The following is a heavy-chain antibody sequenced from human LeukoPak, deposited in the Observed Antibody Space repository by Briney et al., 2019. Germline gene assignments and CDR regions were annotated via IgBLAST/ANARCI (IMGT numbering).Heavy chain of an antibody. J-gene: IGHJ4*02. CDR2: ISGSGGST. V-gene: IGHV3-23*01. CDR1: GVTFSGYA. D-gene: IGHD3-10*01. CDR3: ASYGSGSYSLSTD. Sequence: QAGVSLRLSCAASGVTFSGYAMSWVRQAPGKGLEWVSAISGSGGSTYYADSVKGRFAISRDNSKNTLYLQMSSLRAEDTAVYYCASYGSGSYSLSTDWGQGTLVTVSS.